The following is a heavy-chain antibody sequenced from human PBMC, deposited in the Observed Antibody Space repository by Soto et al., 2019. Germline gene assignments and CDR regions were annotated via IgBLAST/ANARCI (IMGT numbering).Heavy chain of an antibody. CDR1: GGSVNSDYYY. V-gene: IGHV4-61*01. CDR3: AREYSKSPKAFDI. Sequence: SETLSLTCTVSGGSVNSDYYYWTWIRQPPGKGLEWIGYIYNSGRTNYNPSLKSRVSISMDTSRNQFSLKLTSVTAADPAVFYRAREYSKSPKAFDIWGQGSLLT. CDR2: IYNSGRT. D-gene: IGHD1-26*01. J-gene: IGHJ4*02.